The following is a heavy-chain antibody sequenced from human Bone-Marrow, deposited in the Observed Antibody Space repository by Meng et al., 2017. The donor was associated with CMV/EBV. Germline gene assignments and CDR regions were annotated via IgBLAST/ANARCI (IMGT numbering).Heavy chain of an antibody. V-gene: IGHV3-30*02. CDR1: GFTFSSYW. CDR3: AKSGVAILNY. D-gene: IGHD2-21*01. J-gene: IGHJ4*01. CDR2: IRYDGSNK. Sequence: GESLTISCAASGFTFSSYWMSWVRQAPGKGLEWVAFIRYDGSNKYYADSVKGRFTISRDNSKNTLYLQMNSLRAEDTAVYYCAKSGVAILNYWGHGTLVTFSS.